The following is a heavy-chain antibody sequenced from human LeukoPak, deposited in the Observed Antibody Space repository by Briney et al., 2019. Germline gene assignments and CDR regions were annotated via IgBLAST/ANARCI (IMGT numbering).Heavy chain of an antibody. D-gene: IGHD6-6*01. CDR3: GRGEYSSSSFDY. CDR2: MNPNSGNT. J-gene: IGHJ4*02. CDR1: GYTFTSYD. V-gene: IGHV1-8*01. Sequence: ASVKVSCKASGYTFTSYDINWVRQATGQGLEWMGWMNPNSGNTGYAHKFQGRVTMTRNTSISTAYMELSSLRSEDPAVYYCGRGEYSSSSFDYWGQGTLVTVSS.